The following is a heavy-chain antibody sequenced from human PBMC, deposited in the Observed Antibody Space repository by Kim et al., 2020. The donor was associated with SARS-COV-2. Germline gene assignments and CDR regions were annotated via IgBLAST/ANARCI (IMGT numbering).Heavy chain of an antibody. CDR2: ISWNSGSI. D-gene: IGHD6-13*01. J-gene: IGHJ6*02. V-gene: IGHV3-9*01. Sequence: GGSLRLSCAASGFTFDDYAMHWVRQAPGKGLEWVSGISWNSGSIGYADSVKGRFTISRDNAKNSLYLQMNSLRAEDTALYYCARYSSSPGRLYYYYYYGMDVWGQGTTVTVSS. CDR1: GFTFDDYA. CDR3: ARYSSSPGRLYYYYYYGMDV.